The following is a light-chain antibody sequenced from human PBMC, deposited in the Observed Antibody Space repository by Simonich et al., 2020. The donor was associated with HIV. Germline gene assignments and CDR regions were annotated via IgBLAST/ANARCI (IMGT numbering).Light chain of an antibody. CDR2: AAS. CDR3: QQYYSTPPWT. J-gene: IGKJ1*01. Sequence: DIQMTQSPSSLSASVGDRVTITCRASQTISSYLNWSQQKPGKAPKLLIYAASSLQSGVPSRFSGSGSGTDYTLTISSLQPEDFASYYCQQYYSTPPWTFGQGTKVEIK. V-gene: IGKV1-39*01. CDR1: QTISSY.